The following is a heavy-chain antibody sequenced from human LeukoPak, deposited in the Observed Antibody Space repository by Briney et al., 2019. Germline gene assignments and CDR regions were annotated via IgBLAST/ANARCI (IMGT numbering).Heavy chain of an antibody. V-gene: IGHV1-2*02. CDR1: GYTFTGYY. D-gene: IGHD1-26*01. Sequence: ASVKVSCKASGYTFTGYYMHWVRQAPRQGLEWRGWINPNSGGTNYAQKVQGRVTMTRGTAMSTGYMELSRLRSAETAVSYCARAWRGSNCGDFDYWGQGTLVTVSS. CDR2: INPNSGGT. CDR3: ARAWRGSNCGDFDY. J-gene: IGHJ4*02.